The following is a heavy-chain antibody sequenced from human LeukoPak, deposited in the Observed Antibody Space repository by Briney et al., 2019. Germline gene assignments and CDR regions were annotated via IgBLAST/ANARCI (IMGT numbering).Heavy chain of an antibody. D-gene: IGHD6-19*01. CDR1: GFTFSSYS. V-gene: IGHV4-38-2*01. J-gene: IGHJ3*02. Sequence: GSLRLSCAASGFTFSSYSMNWVRQAPGKGLEWIGSIYHSGSTYYNPSLKSRVTISVDTSKNQFSLKLSSVTAADTAVYYCASEWLGEDALDIWGQGTMVTLSS. CDR3: ASEWLGEDALDI. CDR2: IYHSGST.